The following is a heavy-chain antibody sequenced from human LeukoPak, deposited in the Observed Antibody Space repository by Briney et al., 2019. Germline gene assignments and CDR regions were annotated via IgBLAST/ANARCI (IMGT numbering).Heavy chain of an antibody. CDR2: ISDSGGNT. CDR3: AKDGFRGDCIGGSCYPFDP. CDR1: GFTFSSYA. J-gene: IGHJ5*02. V-gene: IGHV3-23*01. D-gene: IGHD2-15*01. Sequence: GGSLRLSCAASGFTFSSYAMSWVRQAPGKGLEWVSTISDSGGNTYYADSVKVRFTISRDNSKNTLYLQMNSLRAEDTALYYCAKDGFRGDCIGGSCYPFDPWGQGTLVTVSS.